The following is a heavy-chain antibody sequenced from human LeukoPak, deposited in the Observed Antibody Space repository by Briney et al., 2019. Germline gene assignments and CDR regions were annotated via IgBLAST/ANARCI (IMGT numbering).Heavy chain of an antibody. D-gene: IGHD3-10*01. CDR2: ISAYNGNT. CDR1: GYTFTTYG. V-gene: IGHV1-18*01. Sequence: ASVKVSCKASGYTFTTYGISWVRQAPGQGLEWMGWISAYNGNTNYAQNLQGRVTMTTDTSTSTAYMELRSLRSDDTALYYCAKDIGSGSYHLFRAFDIWGQGTMVTVSS. J-gene: IGHJ3*02. CDR3: AKDIGSGSYHLFRAFDI.